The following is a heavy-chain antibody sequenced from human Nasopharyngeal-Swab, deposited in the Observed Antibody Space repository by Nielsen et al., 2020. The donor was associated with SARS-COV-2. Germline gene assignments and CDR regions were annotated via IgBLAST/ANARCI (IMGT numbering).Heavy chain of an antibody. J-gene: IGHJ4*02. Sequence: SETLSLTCAVSGYSISSGYYWGWIRQPPGKGLEWIGSIYHSGSTYYNPSLKSRVTLSVDTSKNQFSLKLSSVTAADTAVYYCARRYGDFWSGHYFDYWGQGTLVTVSS. CDR3: ARRYGDFWSGHYFDY. D-gene: IGHD3-3*01. V-gene: IGHV4-38-2*01. CDR2: IYHSGST. CDR1: GYSISSGYY.